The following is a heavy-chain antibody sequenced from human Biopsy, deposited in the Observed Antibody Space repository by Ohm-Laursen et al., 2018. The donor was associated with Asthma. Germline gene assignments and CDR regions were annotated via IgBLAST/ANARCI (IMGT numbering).Heavy chain of an antibody. Sequence: ASVKVSCKASGYTFTSYYMHWVRQAPGHGLEWIGMINPFGGSSNFAQKFQGRLTMTRDTSTRTVYMELSSLRSEDTAVYYCAKAIFPGWELRGVFGIWGQGTMVTVSS. D-gene: IGHD1-26*01. V-gene: IGHV1-46*01. CDR2: INPFGGSS. CDR3: AKAIFPGWELRGVFGI. CDR1: GYTFTSYY. J-gene: IGHJ3*02.